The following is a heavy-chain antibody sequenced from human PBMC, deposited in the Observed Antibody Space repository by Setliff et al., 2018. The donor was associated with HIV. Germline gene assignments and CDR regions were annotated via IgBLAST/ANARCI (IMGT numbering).Heavy chain of an antibody. CDR1: GGSISTYY. CDR2: VSYSGST. D-gene: IGHD3-22*01. CDR3: ARRGHFYDSSSSDAFDI. Sequence: PSETLSLTCNVSGGSISTYYWSWIRQPPGKGLEWLGYVSYSGSTNFNPSLESRLAMSVDMSKNHFSPKLRSVTAADTAVYYCARRGHFYDSSSSDAFDIWGHGTMVTVSS. V-gene: IGHV4-59*08. J-gene: IGHJ3*02.